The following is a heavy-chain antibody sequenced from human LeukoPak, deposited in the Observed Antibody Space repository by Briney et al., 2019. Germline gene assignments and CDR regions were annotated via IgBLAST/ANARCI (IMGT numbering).Heavy chain of an antibody. J-gene: IGHJ3*02. V-gene: IGHV4-61*02. CDR2: IYSSGSS. CDR3: ARDMTGSGWNDAFDI. Sequence: PSETLSLTCSVSGGSIRSESYYWSWIRQPAGKGLEWIGRIYSSGSSKFNPSLKSRVTISIDTSKNQFSLNLSSVTAAETAVYYCARDMTGSGWNDAFDIWGQGTMVTVSS. D-gene: IGHD6-19*01. CDR1: GGSIRSESYY.